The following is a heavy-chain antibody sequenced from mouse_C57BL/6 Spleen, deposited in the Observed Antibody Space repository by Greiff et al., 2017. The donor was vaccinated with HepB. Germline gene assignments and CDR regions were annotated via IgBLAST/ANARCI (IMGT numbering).Heavy chain of an antibody. J-gene: IGHJ3*01. CDR3: AISPLSTVVGRGFAY. V-gene: IGHV1-20*01. D-gene: IGHD1-1*01. Sequence: VQLKESGPELVKPGDSVKISCKASGYSFNGYFMNWVMQSHGKSLEWIGCINPYNGDTFYNQKFKGKATLTLDKSSNTAHMELRSLTSEDSAVYYCAISPLSTVVGRGFAYWGQGPLVTVSA. CDR1: GYSFNGYF. CDR2: INPYNGDT.